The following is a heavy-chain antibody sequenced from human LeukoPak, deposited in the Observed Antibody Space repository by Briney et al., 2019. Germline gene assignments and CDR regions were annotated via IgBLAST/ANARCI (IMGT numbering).Heavy chain of an antibody. CDR1: GAFIDSNNW. CDR3: ARGIVLKLYAVLDS. J-gene: IGHJ4*02. CDR2: IFHSGST. D-gene: IGHD2-8*01. V-gene: IGHV4-4*02. Sequence: SETLSLTCAVAGAFIDSNNWWSWVRQTPGKGLEWVAEIFHSGSTNYNPSLKSRVTISLDESKNQFSLHLKSVTAADTAVYYCARGIVLKLYAVLDSWGQGTLVTVSS.